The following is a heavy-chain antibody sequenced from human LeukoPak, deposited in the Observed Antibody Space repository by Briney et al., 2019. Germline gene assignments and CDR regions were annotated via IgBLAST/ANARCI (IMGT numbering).Heavy chain of an antibody. D-gene: IGHD3-22*01. V-gene: IGHV3-7*01. J-gene: IGHJ5*02. CDR3: ARVLSGSWDWFDP. CDR2: IKQDGSEK. Sequence: GGSLRLSCAASGFSFSSYWMSWVRQAPGKGLEWVANIKQDGSEKYYVDSVKGRFTISRDNAKNTVYLQMNSLRAEDTAVYYCARVLSGSWDWFDPWDQGTLVTVSS. CDR1: GFSFSSYW.